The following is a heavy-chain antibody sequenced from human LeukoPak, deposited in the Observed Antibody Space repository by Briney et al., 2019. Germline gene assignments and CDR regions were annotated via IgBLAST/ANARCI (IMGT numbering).Heavy chain of an antibody. J-gene: IGHJ5*02. D-gene: IGHD3-22*01. Sequence: AGESLKISCQGSGYIFTSYWIGWVRQVPGKGLEWMGIIYPGDSDTRYSPSFQGQVTISADKSISTAYLQWSSLKASDTAMYYCARRAKRLITMIGNWFDPWGQGTLVTVSS. CDR1: GYIFTSYW. V-gene: IGHV5-51*01. CDR2: IYPGDSDT. CDR3: ARRAKRLITMIGNWFDP.